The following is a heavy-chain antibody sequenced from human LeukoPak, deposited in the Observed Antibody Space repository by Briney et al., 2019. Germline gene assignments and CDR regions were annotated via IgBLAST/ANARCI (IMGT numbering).Heavy chain of an antibody. CDR3: ARDRWLQYYFDY. D-gene: IGHD5-24*01. Sequence: SGGSLRLSCAASGFTFSSYAMHWVRQAPGKGLEWVAVISYDGSNKYYADSVKGRFTISRDNSKNTLYLQMNSLRAEDTAVYYCARDRWLQYYFDYWGQGTLVTVSS. V-gene: IGHV3-30-3*01. CDR1: GFTFSSYA. CDR2: ISYDGSNK. J-gene: IGHJ4*02.